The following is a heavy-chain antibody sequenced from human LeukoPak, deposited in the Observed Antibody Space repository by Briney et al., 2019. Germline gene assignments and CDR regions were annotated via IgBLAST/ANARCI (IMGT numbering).Heavy chain of an antibody. J-gene: IGHJ4*02. V-gene: IGHV4-39*01. CDR1: GGSINCGSYL. Sequence: SETVSLTCTVYGGSINCGSYLWRWLRQPPGKGLEWIGSIYDSGNTYYNPSLKSRVTIFVHTSKNQFSLKPSSVSAGDTAVYYCARLKEGIDYWGQGTLVTVSS. D-gene: IGHD3-10*01. CDR3: ARLKEGIDY. CDR2: IYDSGNT.